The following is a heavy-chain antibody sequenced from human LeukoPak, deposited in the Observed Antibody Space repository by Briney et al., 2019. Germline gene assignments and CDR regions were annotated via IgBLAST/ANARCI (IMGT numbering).Heavy chain of an antibody. V-gene: IGHV4-34*01. Sequence: TSETLSLTCAVYGGSFSGYYWSWIRQPPGKGLEWIGEINHSGSTNYNPSLKSRVTISVDTSKNQFSLKLSSVTAADTAVYYCARGVDTANDYWGQGTLVTVSS. CDR2: INHSGST. J-gene: IGHJ4*02. CDR3: ARGVDTANDY. D-gene: IGHD5-18*01. CDR1: GGSFSGYY.